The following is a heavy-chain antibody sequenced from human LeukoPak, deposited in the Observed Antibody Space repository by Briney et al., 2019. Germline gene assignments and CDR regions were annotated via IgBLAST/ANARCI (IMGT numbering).Heavy chain of an antibody. CDR2: ISGSGGDSGGST. D-gene: IGHD6-13*01. CDR1: GFTFSSFA. CDR3: AKHRSGIAASGSNY. Sequence: PGGSLRLSCAASGFTFSSFAMSWVRQAPGKGLEWVSVSVISGSGGDSGGSTYYADSVKGRFTISRDDSNNTLYPQMNNPKVEDTAVYYCAKHRSGIAASGSNYWGQGTLVSVSS. J-gene: IGHJ4*02. V-gene: IGHV3-23*01.